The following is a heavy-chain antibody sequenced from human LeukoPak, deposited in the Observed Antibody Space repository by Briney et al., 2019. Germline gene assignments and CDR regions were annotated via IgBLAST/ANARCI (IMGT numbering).Heavy chain of an antibody. CDR1: GGSFSGYY. CDR2: INHSGST. V-gene: IGHV4-34*01. D-gene: IGHD3-22*01. CDR3: ARGRSDYLRYYFDH. Sequence: SETLSLTCAVYGGSFSGYYWSWIHQPPGKGLEWIGEINHSGSTNYNPSLKSRVTISVDTSKNRFSPKLSSVTAADTAVYYCARGRSDYLRYYFDHWGQGTLVTVSS. J-gene: IGHJ4*02.